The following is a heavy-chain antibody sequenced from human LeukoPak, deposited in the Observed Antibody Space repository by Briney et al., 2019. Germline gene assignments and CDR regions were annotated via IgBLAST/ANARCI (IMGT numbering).Heavy chain of an antibody. V-gene: IGHV5-51*01. D-gene: IGHD3-22*01. J-gene: IGHJ4*02. CDR3: ARRSGTYFGTTGYLYFFDY. Sequence: GESLKISCRGSGYTFTNYWIGWVRQMPGRGLEWMGIIYPGDSDLRYSPSFQGQVTISADKSMSTAYLQWSSLKASDTAMYYCARRSGTYFGTTGYLYFFDYWGQGTLVTASS. CDR1: GYTFTNYW. CDR2: IYPGDSDL.